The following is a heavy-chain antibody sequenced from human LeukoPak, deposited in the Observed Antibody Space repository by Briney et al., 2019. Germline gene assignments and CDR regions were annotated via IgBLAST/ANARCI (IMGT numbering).Heavy chain of an antibody. Sequence: SVKVSCKASGGTFSSYAISWVRQAPGQGLEWMGGITPMFGTANYAQKFQGRVTMTADESTSTVYMELSSLRSEDTAVYYCARSPSGYGGYDPVYYWGQGTLVTVSS. D-gene: IGHD5-12*01. CDR1: GGTFSSYA. CDR3: ARSPSGYGGYDPVYY. V-gene: IGHV1-69*13. CDR2: ITPMFGTA. J-gene: IGHJ4*02.